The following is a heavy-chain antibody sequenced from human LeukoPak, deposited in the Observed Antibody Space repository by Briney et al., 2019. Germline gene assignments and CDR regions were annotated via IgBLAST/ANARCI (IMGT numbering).Heavy chain of an antibody. CDR3: ARVLELRGYYYYGMDV. D-gene: IGHD1-7*01. V-gene: IGHV3-53*01. CDR2: MYSGGGT. Sequence: GGSLRLSCAASGFSVTRNYVSWVRQAPGKGLEWVSLMYSGGGTSYADSVKGRFTISRDNSKNTLYLQMNSLRAEDTAVYYCARVLELRGYYYYGMDVWGQGTTVTVSS. J-gene: IGHJ6*02. CDR1: GFSVTRNY.